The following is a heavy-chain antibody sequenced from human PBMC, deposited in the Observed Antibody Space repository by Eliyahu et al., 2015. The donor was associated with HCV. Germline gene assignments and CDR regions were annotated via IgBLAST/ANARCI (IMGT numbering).Heavy chain of an antibody. CDR3: ARGVGVRYFDWLHYFDY. CDR2: IYXXGST. CDR1: GGSISSYY. D-gene: IGHD3-9*01. V-gene: IGHV4-59*01. J-gene: IGHJ4*02. Sequence: QVQLQESGPGLVKPSETLSLTCTVSGGSISSYYXSWIRQPPGKGLXWIGYIYXXGSTNYNPXLKSRVTISVDTSKNQFSLKLSSVTAADTAVYYCARGVGVRYFDWLHYFDYWGQGTLVTVSS.